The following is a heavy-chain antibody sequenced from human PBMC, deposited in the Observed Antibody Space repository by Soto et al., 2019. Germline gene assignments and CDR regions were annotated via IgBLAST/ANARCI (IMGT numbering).Heavy chain of an antibody. CDR3: AKMGGMDV. J-gene: IGHJ6*02. Sequence: PGESLQISCKGSGYSFTTYWISWVRQMPGKGLEWMGRIDPSDSYTRYSPSFQGQVTISADKSISTAYLQWSSLKASDTAMYYCAKMGGMDVWGQGTTVTVSS. V-gene: IGHV5-10-1*04. CDR1: GYSFTTYW. CDR2: IDPSDSYT.